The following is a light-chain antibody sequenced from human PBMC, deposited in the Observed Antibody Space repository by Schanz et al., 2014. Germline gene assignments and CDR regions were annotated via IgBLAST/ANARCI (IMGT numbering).Light chain of an antibody. CDR1: QNVDSVY. CDR2: GAS. J-gene: IGKJ1*01. Sequence: ENVLTQSPGTLSLSPGERAALSCRASQNVDSVYLAWYQQKPGQAPRLLIYGASSRATGTPDRFSGSASGTDFTLTINSVEPEDFAVYYCQQYYNWPRTFGQGTKVEIK. CDR3: QQYYNWPRT. V-gene: IGKV3-20*01.